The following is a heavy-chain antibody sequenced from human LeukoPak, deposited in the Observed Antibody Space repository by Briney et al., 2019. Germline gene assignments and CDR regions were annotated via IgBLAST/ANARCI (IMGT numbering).Heavy chain of an antibody. Sequence: SETLSLTCTLSVGSFSIGSDYGSWIRQPPAKGLEWIGYIYYSGSSNYNTYLKSRVNISVDTSKNQFSLALSSVTAADTAVYYCARARRPNWFDSWGQGTLVSVS. V-gene: IGHV4-61*01. CDR2: IYYSGSS. CDR1: VGSFSIGSDY. CDR3: ARARRPNWFDS. J-gene: IGHJ5*01.